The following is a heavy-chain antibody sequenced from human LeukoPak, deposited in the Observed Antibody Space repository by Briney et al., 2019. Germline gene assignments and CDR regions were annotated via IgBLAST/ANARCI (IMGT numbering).Heavy chain of an antibody. CDR1: GGSFSDYY. V-gene: IGHV4-30-4*01. Sequence: SETLSLTCALYGGSFSDYYWSWIRQPPGKGLEWIGYIYYSGSTYYNPSLKSRVTISVDTSKNQFSLKLSSVTAADTAVYYCARELVNYYDSSVPFDYWGQGTLVTVSS. D-gene: IGHD3-22*01. J-gene: IGHJ4*02. CDR3: ARELVNYYDSSVPFDY. CDR2: IYYSGST.